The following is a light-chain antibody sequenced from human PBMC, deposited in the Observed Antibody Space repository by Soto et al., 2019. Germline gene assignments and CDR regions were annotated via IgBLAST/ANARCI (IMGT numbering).Light chain of an antibody. CDR3: CSFAVGSTLV. V-gene: IGLV2-23*01. J-gene: IGLJ2*01. Sequence: QSALTQPASVSGSPGQSITISCTGTSSDVGTYNLVSWHQHHPGKAPKLIIYEGSKRPSGVSKRFSGSKSGNTASLTISGLQAEDEADYYCCSFAVGSTLVFGGGTKLTVL. CDR1: SSDVGTYNL. CDR2: EGS.